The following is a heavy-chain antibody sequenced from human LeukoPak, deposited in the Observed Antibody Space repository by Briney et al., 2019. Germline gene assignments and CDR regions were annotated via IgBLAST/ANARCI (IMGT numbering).Heavy chain of an antibody. CDR3: AREYDSSWPS. CDR2: ISDDSAKI. V-gene: IGHV3-21*04. Sequence: PGGSLRLSCAASGFTFSSYSMNWVRQAPGKGLDWVSAISDDSAKIYYSASVKGRFTISRDNSKNTLFLQLNGLRVEDTGVYYCAREYDSSWPSWGQGTLVTVSS. D-gene: IGHD3-22*01. J-gene: IGHJ5*02. CDR1: GFTFSSYS.